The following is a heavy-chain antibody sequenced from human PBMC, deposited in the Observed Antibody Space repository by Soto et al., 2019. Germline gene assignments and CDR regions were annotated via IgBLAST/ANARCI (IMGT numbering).Heavy chain of an antibody. Sequence: EVRLVESGGALVPPGGSLRLTCEASGFTFSGHLMHWVRRAPGKGLVWVSHIDTDGSTGGTSYADSVKGRFTVSRDDTNDRLYLQMNDLRLEDTAVYYCARGRGTYYAHSWGQGTLVTVSS. V-gene: IGHV3-74*03. CDR3: ARGRGTYYAHS. CDR2: IDTDGSTGGT. D-gene: IGHD1-26*01. J-gene: IGHJ4*02. CDR1: GFTFSGHL.